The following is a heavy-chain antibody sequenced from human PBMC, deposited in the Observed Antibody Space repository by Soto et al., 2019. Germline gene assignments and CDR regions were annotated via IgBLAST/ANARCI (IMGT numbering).Heavy chain of an antibody. Sequence: QVQLVQSGAEVKKPGASVKVSCKASGYTFTNYGISWVRQAPGQGLEWMGWISAYNGNTNNAQKLQGRVTMTTDTSTSTANMERRSLGSDDTAVYYCARDLTYGGWFDPWGQGTLGTVSS. D-gene: IGHD4-17*01. J-gene: IGHJ5*02. V-gene: IGHV1-18*01. CDR1: GYTFTNYG. CDR3: ARDLTYGGWFDP. CDR2: ISAYNGNT.